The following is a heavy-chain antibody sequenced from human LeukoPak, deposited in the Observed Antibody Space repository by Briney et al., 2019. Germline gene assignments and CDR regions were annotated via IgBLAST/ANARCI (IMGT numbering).Heavy chain of an antibody. D-gene: IGHD3-22*01. CDR3: ARDVSYDSSGYYAYHHDY. V-gene: IGHV4-61*02. Sequence: PSETLSLTXTVSGGSISSGSYYWSWIRQPAGKGLDWIGRIYTSGSTNYNPSLKSRVTISVDTSKNQFSLKLSSVTAADTAVYYCARDVSYDSSGYYAYHHDYWGQGTLVTVSS. CDR1: GGSISSGSYY. J-gene: IGHJ4*02. CDR2: IYTSGST.